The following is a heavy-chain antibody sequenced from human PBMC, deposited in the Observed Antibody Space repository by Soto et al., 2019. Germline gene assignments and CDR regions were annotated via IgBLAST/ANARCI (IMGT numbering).Heavy chain of an antibody. CDR1: GFSLSTSGMC. D-gene: IGHD3-3*01. J-gene: IGHJ4*02. CDR2: IDWDDDK. CDR3: ARASTYDFWSGTNYFDY. V-gene: IGHV2-70*01. Sequence: SGPTLVNPTQTLTLTCTFSGFSLSTSGMCVSWIRQPPGKALEWLALIDWDDDKYYSTSLKTRLTISKDTSKNQVVLTMTNMDPVDTATYYCARASTYDFWSGTNYFDYWGQGTLVTVSS.